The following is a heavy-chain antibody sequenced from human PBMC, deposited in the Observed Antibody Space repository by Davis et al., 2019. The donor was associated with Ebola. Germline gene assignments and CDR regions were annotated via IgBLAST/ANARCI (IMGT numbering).Heavy chain of an antibody. CDR2: ISWNSGSI. D-gene: IGHD2-15*01. CDR1: GFTFDDYA. J-gene: IGHJ4*02. Sequence: PGGSLRLSCAASGFTFDDYAMHWVRQAPGKGLEWVSGISWNSGSIGYADSVKGRFTISRDNAKNSLYLQMNSLRAEDTALYYCARAIWVVAAAAFDYWGQGTLVTVSS. V-gene: IGHV3-9*01. CDR3: ARAIWVVAAAAFDY.